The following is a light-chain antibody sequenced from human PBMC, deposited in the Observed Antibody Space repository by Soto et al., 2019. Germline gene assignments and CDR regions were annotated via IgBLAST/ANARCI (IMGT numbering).Light chain of an antibody. Sequence: DIQVTQSRSTLCGSAGGRVTITCRASQTTSSWLAWYQKKPGKAPKLLIYKASTLKSGVPSRFSRRASGTEFNLTISRPKTDDCATYDGQHYNSYSEAVGQGTKVDIK. CDR1: QTTSSW. CDR3: QHYNSYSEA. CDR2: KAS. V-gene: IGKV1-5*03. J-gene: IGKJ1*01.